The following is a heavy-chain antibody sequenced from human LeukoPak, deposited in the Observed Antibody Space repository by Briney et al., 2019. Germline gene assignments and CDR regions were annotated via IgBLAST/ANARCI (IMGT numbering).Heavy chain of an antibody. J-gene: IGHJ3*01. CDR2: IFYSGTT. CDR3: ARGQALGYSNYATYPDASDF. Sequence: TLSLTCTVSVGSINSGGYYWSWIRQHPGKGLEWVGYIFYSGTTFYNPSLKSRVTISVDTSKNQFSLRLSSVTAADTAVYYCARGQALGYSNYATYPDASDFWGQGTMVTVSS. D-gene: IGHD4-11*01. V-gene: IGHV4-31*03. CDR1: VGSINSGGYY.